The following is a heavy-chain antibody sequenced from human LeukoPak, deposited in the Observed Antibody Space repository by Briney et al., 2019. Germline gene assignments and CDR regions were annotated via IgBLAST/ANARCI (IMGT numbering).Heavy chain of an antibody. D-gene: IGHD3-22*01. CDR2: INPSGGST. CDR3: ARDERDYYDSSGYLD. V-gene: IGHV1-46*01. J-gene: IGHJ4*02. CDR1: GYTFTSYD. Sequence: GASVKVSCKASGYTFTSYDINWVRQAPGQGLEWMGIINPSGGSTSYAQKFQGRVTMTRDTSTSTVYMELSSLRSEDTAVYYCARDERDYYDSSGYLDWGQGTLVTVSS.